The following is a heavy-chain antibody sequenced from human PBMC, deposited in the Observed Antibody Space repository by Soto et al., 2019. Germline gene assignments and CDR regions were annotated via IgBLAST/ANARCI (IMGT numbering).Heavy chain of an antibody. V-gene: IGHV3-66*01. CDR1: GFTVSTNY. CDR3: ARSRYGDGDCFDP. Sequence: EVQLVESGGGLVQSGGSLRLSCAASGFTVSTNYMTWVRQAPGKGLEWVSIIYSGGTTYYADSVKGRFTVSRDNSKNTVYLQMNNLRAEDTAVYYCARSRYGDGDCFDPWGQGTLVTVSS. D-gene: IGHD4-17*01. CDR2: IYSGGTT. J-gene: IGHJ5*02.